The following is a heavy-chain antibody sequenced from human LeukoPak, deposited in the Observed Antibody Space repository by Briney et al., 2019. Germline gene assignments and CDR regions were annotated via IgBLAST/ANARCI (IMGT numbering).Heavy chain of an antibody. V-gene: IGHV3-23*01. CDR1: GLTFSSYA. Sequence: GGSLRLSCEASGLTFSSYAMSWVRQAPGKGLEWVSAISSSGGSTYYADSVKGRFTISRDNSKNTLSLQMNSLRAEDTAIYYCASPLLVSGSYYANWGQGTLVTVSS. J-gene: IGHJ4*02. CDR2: ISSSGGST. CDR3: ASPLLVSGSYYAN. D-gene: IGHD3-10*02.